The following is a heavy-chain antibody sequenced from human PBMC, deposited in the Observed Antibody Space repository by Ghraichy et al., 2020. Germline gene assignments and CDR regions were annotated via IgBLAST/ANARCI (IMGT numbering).Heavy chain of an antibody. J-gene: IGHJ4*02. CDR1: GFSFRNYW. Sequence: GGSLRLSCAASGFSFRNYWMHWVRQAPGKGPVWVSHIKGDGTDITYGDSVKGRFTISRDNVKHTLYLQVNDLRAEDTAIYYCARDMPREDYWGQGTLVTV. CDR2: IKGDGTDI. V-gene: IGHV3-74*01. D-gene: IGHD1-26*01. CDR3: ARDMPREDY.